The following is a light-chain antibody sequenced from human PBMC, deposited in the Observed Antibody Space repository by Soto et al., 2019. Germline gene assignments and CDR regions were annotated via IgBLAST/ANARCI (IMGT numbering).Light chain of an antibody. J-gene: IGKJ1*01. CDR3: QQSTTWA. CDR2: AAS. V-gene: IGKV1-39*01. Sequence: TRNTSSQSTSVDVRGSIIFRASQGISTYLNWYQQKPGKAPKLLIYAASSLQSGVPSRLSCSGSEKDVTLTMSRLPPLDFATFPSQQSTTWAFGQGTKVDIK. CDR1: QGISTY.